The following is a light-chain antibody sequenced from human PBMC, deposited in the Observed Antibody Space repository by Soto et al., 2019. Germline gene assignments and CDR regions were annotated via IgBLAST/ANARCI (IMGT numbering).Light chain of an antibody. V-gene: IGKV1-5*01. Sequence: DIQMTQSPSTLSASVGDRVTITCRASQSISSWLAWYQQKPGKAPKLLIYDASSLESGVPSRFSGSGSGTEFTLTISSLQPDDFATYFCQQSYDYPLTFGGGTKVDI. CDR1: QSISSW. CDR3: QQSYDYPLT. CDR2: DAS. J-gene: IGKJ4*01.